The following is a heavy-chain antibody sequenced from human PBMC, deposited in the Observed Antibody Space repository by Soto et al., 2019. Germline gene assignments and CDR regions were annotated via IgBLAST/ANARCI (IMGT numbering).Heavy chain of an antibody. Sequence: GGSLRLSCAASGFTFSNYGLHWVRQAPGKGLEWVAFISNGGSNKYYADSVKGRFTISRDNSKNTLYLQMNSLRAEDTAVYYCAKGYLDPYFDYWGQGTLVTVSS. CDR3: AKGYLDPYFDY. D-gene: IGHD1-1*01. CDR2: ISNGGSNK. J-gene: IGHJ4*02. CDR1: GFTFSNYG. V-gene: IGHV3-30*18.